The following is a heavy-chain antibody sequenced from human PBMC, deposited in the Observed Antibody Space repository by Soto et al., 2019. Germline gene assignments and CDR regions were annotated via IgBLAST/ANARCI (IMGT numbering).Heavy chain of an antibody. CDR3: VRGGSCTNGVCSVFDY. Sequence: PSETLSLTCTGSCGSVSSVGYYWSWIRQHPGKGLEWIGYITYSGNTYYNPSLESRVTMSADTSKNQFSLKLSSVTAADTAVYFCVRGGSCTNGVCSVFDYWGQGTLVTVS. CDR1: CGSVSSVGYY. V-gene: IGHV4-31*03. CDR2: ITYSGNT. J-gene: IGHJ4*02. D-gene: IGHD2-8*01.